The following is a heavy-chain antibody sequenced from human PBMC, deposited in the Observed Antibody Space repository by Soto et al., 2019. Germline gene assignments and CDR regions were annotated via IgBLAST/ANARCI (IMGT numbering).Heavy chain of an antibody. Sequence: QVQLVQSGAEVKKPGSSVNVSCKTSRDTFNKYAFNWVRQAPGQGLEWMGWIIPIFSSRNYAEKFQGRVTITADDSTSTAYMELRSLRFEDTAVYYGARGETYLGVWGQGTTVTGSS. CDR2: IIPIFSSR. CDR1: RDTFNKYA. D-gene: IGHD3-16*01. CDR3: ARGETYLGV. V-gene: IGHV1-69*01. J-gene: IGHJ6*02.